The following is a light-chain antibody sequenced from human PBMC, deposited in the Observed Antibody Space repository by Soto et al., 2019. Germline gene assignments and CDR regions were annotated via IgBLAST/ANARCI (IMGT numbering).Light chain of an antibody. Sequence: QSVLTQPASVSGSPGQSVTISCTGTGSDVGGYDYVSWYQQHPGKAPKFMIYEVTNRPSGVSHRFSGSKSGNTASLTISGLQAEDEADYYCSSYTNTSPYVFGTGTKVTV. CDR2: EVT. V-gene: IGLV2-14*01. J-gene: IGLJ1*01. CDR1: GSDVGGYDY. CDR3: SSYTNTSPYV.